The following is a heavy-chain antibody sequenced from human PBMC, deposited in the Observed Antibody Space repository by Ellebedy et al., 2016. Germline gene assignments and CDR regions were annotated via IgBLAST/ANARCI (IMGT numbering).Heavy chain of an antibody. J-gene: IGHJ4*02. V-gene: IGHV3-30-3*01. D-gene: IGHD6-6*01. CDR2: ISYYESDK. Sequence: GGSLRLSXAASGFTFSTYAMHWVRQAPGKGLEWVAVISYYESDKYYADSVKGRFTISRDKSKNTLYLQMNSLRAEDSAMYYCARDGGAARSPFDYWGQGTLVTVSS. CDR1: GFTFSTYA. CDR3: ARDGGAARSPFDY.